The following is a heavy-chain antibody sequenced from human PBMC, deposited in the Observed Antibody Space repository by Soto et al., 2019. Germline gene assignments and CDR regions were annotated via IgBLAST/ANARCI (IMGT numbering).Heavy chain of an antibody. D-gene: IGHD1-26*01. CDR1: GSTFTNYA. CDR2: ISASGGLK. CDR3: AREVGAPSGWLDP. J-gene: IGHJ5*02. V-gene: IGHV3-23*01. Sequence: EVQLSESGGDLRQPGGSLRLSCAASGSTFTNYAMTWVRQTPGKGLSWVSGISASGGLKYYADSVQGRFTVSRDNSKNILYLQMDILRDEDTALYYCAREVGAPSGWLDPWGQGTQVTVSS.